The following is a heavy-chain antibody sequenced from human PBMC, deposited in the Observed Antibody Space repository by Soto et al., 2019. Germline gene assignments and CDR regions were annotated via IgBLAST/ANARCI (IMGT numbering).Heavy chain of an antibody. CDR2: ISGSGDNT. Sequence: GGSLRLSCAASGFTFSNYVMSWVRQAPGKGLEWVSSISGSGDNTYYADSVKGRFTISRDNSKNTLFLQMNSLRAEDTAVYYCAKAGVLRWVTRNLWGYSQDYYYYYYMDVWGKGTTVTVSS. CDR1: GFTFSNYV. V-gene: IGHV3-23*01. J-gene: IGHJ6*03. D-gene: IGHD4-17*01. CDR3: AKAGVLRWVTRNLWGYSQDYYYYYYMDV.